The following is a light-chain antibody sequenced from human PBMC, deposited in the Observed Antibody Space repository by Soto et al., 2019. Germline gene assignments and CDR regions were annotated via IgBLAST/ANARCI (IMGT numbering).Light chain of an antibody. V-gene: IGLV2-8*01. CDR1: SSDVGGYNY. Sequence: QSALTQPPSASGSPGHSVTISCTGTSSDVGGYNYVSWYRQHPGKDPKLIIYEVSKRPSGVPDRFSGYKSGNTASLTVSGLHAEDESDYYCSSYAGSSNLGVFGGGTKRTVL. CDR3: SSYAGSSNLGV. CDR2: EVS. J-gene: IGLJ2*01.